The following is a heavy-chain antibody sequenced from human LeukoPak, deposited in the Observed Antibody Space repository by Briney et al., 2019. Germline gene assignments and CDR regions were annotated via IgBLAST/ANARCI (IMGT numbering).Heavy chain of an antibody. CDR3: ARDGSGRHYYGSGSPPDY. V-gene: IGHV1-69*05. Sequence: SVKVSCKASGYTFTGYYMHWVRQAPGQGLEWMGRIIPIFGTANYAQKFQGRVTITTDESTSTAYMELSSLRSEDTAVYYCARDGSGRHYYGSGSPPDYWGQGTLVTVSS. CDR2: IIPIFGTA. J-gene: IGHJ4*02. CDR1: GYTFTGYY. D-gene: IGHD3-10*01.